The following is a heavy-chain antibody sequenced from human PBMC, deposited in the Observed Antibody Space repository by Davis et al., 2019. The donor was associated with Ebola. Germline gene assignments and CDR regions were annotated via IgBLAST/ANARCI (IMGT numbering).Heavy chain of an antibody. Sequence: ANFAQKFQGRVTITADKSTSTAYMELRSLRSDDTAVYYCARDVTMIVGGWFDPWGQGTLVTVSS. CDR3: ARDVTMIVGGWFDP. D-gene: IGHD3-22*01. V-gene: IGHV1-69*04. J-gene: IGHJ5*02. CDR2: A.